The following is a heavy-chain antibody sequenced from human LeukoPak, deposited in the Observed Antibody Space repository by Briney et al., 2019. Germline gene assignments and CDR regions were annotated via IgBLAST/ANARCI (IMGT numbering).Heavy chain of an antibody. CDR2: IYSGGSA. CDR3: ATPSSGWHSFDY. V-gene: IGHV4-39*01. J-gene: IGHJ4*02. CDR1: VGSISGSTYY. Sequence: SETLTLTCTVSVGSISGSTYYWGWVRQPPGKGLEWIGSIYSGGSAYYKPSLKSRVTISVDTSRNQFSLKLSSVTAADTAVYYCATPSSGWHSFDYWGQGALVTVSS. D-gene: IGHD6-19*01.